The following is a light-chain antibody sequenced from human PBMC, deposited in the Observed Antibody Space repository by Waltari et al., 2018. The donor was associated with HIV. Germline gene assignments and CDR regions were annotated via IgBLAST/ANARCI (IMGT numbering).Light chain of an antibody. CDR1: QSINNF. V-gene: IGKV1-39*01. CDR2: VTS. CDR3: QQTYSTPGT. Sequence: DIQMTQSPSSLSAFVGDRVTITCRASQSINNFLTWYQQKPGKAPQVLIYVTSNLQSGVPSRFSGSRSGTDFTLTISSLQPEDFATYYCQQTYSTPGTFGQGTKLEIK. J-gene: IGKJ2*01.